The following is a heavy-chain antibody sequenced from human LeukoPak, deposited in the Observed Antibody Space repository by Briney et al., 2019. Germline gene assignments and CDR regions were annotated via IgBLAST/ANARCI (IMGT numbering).Heavy chain of an antibody. V-gene: IGHV3-33*08. CDR3: ARGRQLVNDY. CDR1: GFTFSSYS. J-gene: IGHJ4*02. CDR2: IRYDGSDK. Sequence: RTGGSLRLSCAASGFTFSSYSMNWVRQAPGKGLEWVAGIRYDGSDKYYADSVKGRITISRDNSKRTLYLQMNTLRVEDTAVYYCARGRQLVNDYWGQGTLVTVSS. D-gene: IGHD6-13*01.